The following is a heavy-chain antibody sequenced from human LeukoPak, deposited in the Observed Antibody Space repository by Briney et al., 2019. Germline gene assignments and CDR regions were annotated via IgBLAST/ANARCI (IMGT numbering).Heavy chain of an antibody. CDR3: ASLIWRKIVGSDY. V-gene: IGHV4-38-2*02. Sequence: SETLSLTCTVSGYSISSGYYWGWIRQPPGKGLEWIGSIYHSGSTYYNPSLKSRVTISVDTSKNQFSLKLSSVTAADAAVYYCASLIWRKIVGSDYWGQGTLVTVSS. D-gene: IGHD1-26*01. J-gene: IGHJ4*02. CDR2: IYHSGST. CDR1: GYSISSGYY.